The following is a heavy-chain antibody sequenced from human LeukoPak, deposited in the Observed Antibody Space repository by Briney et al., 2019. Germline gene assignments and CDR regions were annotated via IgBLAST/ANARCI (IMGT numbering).Heavy chain of an antibody. CDR2: IYPGDSDT. J-gene: IGHJ3*02. CDR1: AYSFTSYW. Sequence: GESLKISCKGFAYSFTSYWIGWVRQMPGKGLEWMGIIYPGDSDTRYSPSFQGQVTISADKSISTAYLQWSSLKASDTAMYYCARRHIAAAADDALDIWGQGTMVTVSS. D-gene: IGHD6-13*01. V-gene: IGHV5-51*01. CDR3: ARRHIAAAADDALDI.